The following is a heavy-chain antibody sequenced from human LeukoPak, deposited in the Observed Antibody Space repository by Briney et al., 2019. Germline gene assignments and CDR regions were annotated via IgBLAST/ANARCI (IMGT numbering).Heavy chain of an antibody. Sequence: ASVKVSCKASGYTFTSYYMHWVRQAPGRGLEWMGIINPSGGSTSYAQKLQGRVTMTRDMSTSTVYMELSSLRSEDTAVYYCARGGTYYGDRSHQFDYWGQGTLVTVSS. CDR2: INPSGGST. CDR1: GYTFTSYY. D-gene: IGHD4-17*01. CDR3: ARGGTYYGDRSHQFDY. J-gene: IGHJ4*02. V-gene: IGHV1-46*01.